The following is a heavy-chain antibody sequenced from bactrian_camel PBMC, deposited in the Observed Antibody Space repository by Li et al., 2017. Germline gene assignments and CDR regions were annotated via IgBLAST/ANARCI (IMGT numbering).Heavy chain of an antibody. CDR1: GFTFSTNA. CDR3: AADDGGFSYY. Sequence: VQLVESGGDTVQPGGSLRLSCAVSGFTFSTNAMSWVRLAPGKGLEWVSGIDRGGSNTYYADSVKGRFTISQDKRRNTLYLQMNNLETDDTAVYTCAADDGGFSYYWGQGAQVTVS. V-gene: IGHV3S31*01. CDR2: IDRGGSNT. J-gene: IGHJ4*01. D-gene: IGHD2*01.